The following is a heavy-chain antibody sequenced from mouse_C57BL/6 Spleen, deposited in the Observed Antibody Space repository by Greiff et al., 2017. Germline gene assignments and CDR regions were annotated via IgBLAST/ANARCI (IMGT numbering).Heavy chain of an antibody. Sequence: EVKVVESGGGLVKPGGSLKLSCAASGFTFSDYGMHWVRQAPEKGLEWVAYISSGSSTIYYADTVKGRFTISRDNAKNTLFLQMTSLRSEDTAMYYCARRRNYGEFAYWGQGTLVTVSA. V-gene: IGHV5-17*01. CDR1: GFTFSDYG. J-gene: IGHJ3*01. CDR3: ARRRNYGEFAY. D-gene: IGHD2-1*01. CDR2: ISSGSSTI.